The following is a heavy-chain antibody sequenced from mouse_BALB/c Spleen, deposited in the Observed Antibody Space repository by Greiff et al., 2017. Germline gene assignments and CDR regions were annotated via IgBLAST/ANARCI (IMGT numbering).Heavy chain of an antibody. D-gene: IGHD2-3*01. J-gene: IGHJ3*01. CDR1: GFNIKDTY. Sequence: EVQLQQSGAELVKPGASVKLSCTASGFNIKDTYMHWVKQRPEQGLEWIGRIDPANGNTKYDPKFQGKATITADTSSNTAYLQLSSLTSEDTAVYYCASRDGYYGGFAYWGQGTLVTVSA. V-gene: IGHV14-3*02. CDR2: IDPANGNT. CDR3: ASRDGYYGGFAY.